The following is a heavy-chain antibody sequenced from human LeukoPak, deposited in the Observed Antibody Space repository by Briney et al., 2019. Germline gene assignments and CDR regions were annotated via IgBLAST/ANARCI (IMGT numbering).Heavy chain of an antibody. Sequence: SETLSLTCTVSGGSISNYYWSWIRQPPGKGLEWIGYIYYSGSTYYNPSLKSRVTISVDRSKNQFSLKLSSVTAADTAVYYCASDAFDIWGQGTMVTVSS. V-gene: IGHV4-59*12. J-gene: IGHJ3*02. CDR1: GGSISNYY. CDR3: ASDAFDI. CDR2: IYYSGST.